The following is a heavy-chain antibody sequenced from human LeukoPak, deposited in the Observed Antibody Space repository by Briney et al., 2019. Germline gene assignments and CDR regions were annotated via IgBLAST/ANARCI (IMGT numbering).Heavy chain of an antibody. D-gene: IGHD6-19*01. J-gene: IGHJ1*01. Sequence: GESLRLSCAASGFNFNSYMGWVRQAPEDGLEWVAIINRDETDIYYVDSVKGRFTISRGNAKSSLFLEMNSLRVEDTGVYYCARGDGRGRSDGATWGPGTLVTVSS. CDR1: GFNFNSY. CDR2: INRDETDI. V-gene: IGHV3-7*01. CDR3: ARGDGRGRSDGAT.